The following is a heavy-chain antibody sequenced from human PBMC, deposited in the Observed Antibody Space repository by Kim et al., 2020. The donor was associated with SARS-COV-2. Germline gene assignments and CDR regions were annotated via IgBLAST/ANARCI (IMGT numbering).Heavy chain of an antibody. J-gene: IGHJ4*02. Sequence: GGSLRLSCAASGFIFSSCWMYWVRHAPGKGLVLVSRITDDGSRTTYADSLNGRFSISRDNAKNMVYLEMNSLRAEATALYYRASMGGSSIGGNSWGQGTLVTVSS. D-gene: IGHD1-26*01. V-gene: IGHV3-74*01. CDR2: ITDDGSRT. CDR3: ASMGGSSIGGNS. CDR1: GFIFSSCW.